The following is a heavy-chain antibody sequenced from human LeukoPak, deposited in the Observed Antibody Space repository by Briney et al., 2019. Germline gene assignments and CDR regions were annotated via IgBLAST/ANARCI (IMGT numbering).Heavy chain of an antibody. CDR2: VYYSGEA. V-gene: IGHV4-39*01. Sequence: SETLSLTCTVSGGSISSSSHYWGWMRQPPGKELEWIGSVYYSGEAHYNPSLKSRVTVSVDRSNNQFSLKLTSVTAADTAVYFCARSRDYYDNRGHFVIWAMDVWGKGTTVIVSA. D-gene: IGHD3-22*01. CDR1: GGSISSSSHY. J-gene: IGHJ6*04. CDR3: ARSRDYYDNRGHFVIWAMDV.